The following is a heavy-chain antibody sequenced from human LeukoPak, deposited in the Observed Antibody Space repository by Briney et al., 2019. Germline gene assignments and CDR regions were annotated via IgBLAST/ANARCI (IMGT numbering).Heavy chain of an antibody. V-gene: IGHV1-69*13. CDR1: GYTFTSYG. CDR3: ARDVIAAAADGGNYYYYYMDV. D-gene: IGHD6-13*01. Sequence: GASVKVSCKASGYTFTSYGISWVRQAPGQGLEWMGGIIPIFGTANYAQKFQGRVTITADESTSTAYMELSSLRSEDTAVYYCARDVIAAAADGGNYYYYYMDVWGKGTTVTISS. J-gene: IGHJ6*03. CDR2: IIPIFGTA.